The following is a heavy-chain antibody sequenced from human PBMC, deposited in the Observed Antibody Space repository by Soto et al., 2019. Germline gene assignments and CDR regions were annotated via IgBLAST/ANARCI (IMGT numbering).Heavy chain of an antibody. CDR2: INAGNGNT. CDR3: ARDSSGLGWFDP. CDR1: GYTFTSYA. V-gene: IGHV1-3*01. Sequence: ASVKVSCKASGYTFTSYAMHWVRQAPGQRLEWMGWINAGNGNTKYSQKFQGRVTITRDTSASTAYMELSSLRSEDTAVYYCARDSSGLGWFDPWGQGTLVTVSS. D-gene: IGHD3-22*01. J-gene: IGHJ5*02.